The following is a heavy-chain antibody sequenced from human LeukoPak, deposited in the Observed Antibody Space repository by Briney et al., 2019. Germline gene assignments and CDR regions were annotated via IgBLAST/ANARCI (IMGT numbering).Heavy chain of an antibody. D-gene: IGHD4-17*01. J-gene: IGHJ6*02. Sequence: GGSLRLSCAASGFTFSSYTMSWVRQAPWKGLERVGRIRSKTDGGTTDYAAPVKGRFTISRDDSKNTLYLQMNSLKTEDTAVYYCTTVYGDYYYYGMDVWGQGTTVTVSS. V-gene: IGHV3-15*01. CDR2: IRSKTDGGTT. CDR1: GFTFSSYT. CDR3: TTVYGDYYYYGMDV.